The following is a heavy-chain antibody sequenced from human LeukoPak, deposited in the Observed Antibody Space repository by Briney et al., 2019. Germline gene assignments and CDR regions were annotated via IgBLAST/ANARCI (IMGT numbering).Heavy chain of an antibody. V-gene: IGHV4-4*07. CDR1: GGSISSYY. CDR3: ASLRRIVVVPAATYYYYYGMDV. D-gene: IGHD2-2*01. J-gene: IGHJ6*02. Sequence: PSETLSLTCTVSGGSISSYYWSWIRQPAGKGLEWIGRIYTSGSTYYNPSLKSRVTISVDTSKNQFSLKLSSVTAADTAVYYCASLRRIVVVPAATYYYYYGMDVWGQGTTVTVSS. CDR2: IYTSGST.